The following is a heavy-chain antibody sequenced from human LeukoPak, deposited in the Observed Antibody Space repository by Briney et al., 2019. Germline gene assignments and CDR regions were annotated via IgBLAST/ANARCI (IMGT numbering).Heavy chain of an antibody. J-gene: IGHJ4*02. CDR3: AKAKWSSGYYFDY. CDR1: GFTFSSYG. CDR2: ISYDAKSN. V-gene: IGHV3-30*18. Sequence: GGSLRLSCVTPGFTFSSYGMHWVRQVPGKGLEWVAVISYDAKSNYHVDSVKGRFTISRDNSKNTLYLQMNSLRAEDTAVYYCAKAKWSSGYYFDYWGQGTLVTVSS. D-gene: IGHD1-26*01.